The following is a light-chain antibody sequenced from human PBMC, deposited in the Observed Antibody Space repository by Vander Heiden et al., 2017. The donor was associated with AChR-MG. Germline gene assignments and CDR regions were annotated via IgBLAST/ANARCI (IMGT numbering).Light chain of an antibody. V-gene: IGKV1-39*01. J-gene: IGKJ2*01. CDR1: QSISSY. CDR2: ATS. Sequence: DIQMTQSPSSLSASLGDRVTITCRASQSISSYLNWYLQRPGEAPKLLIYATSTLQRGVPSRFSGSGSGTDFTLSITSLQVEDFATYYCQQSDNIPYTFGQGTKLEIK. CDR3: QQSDNIPYT.